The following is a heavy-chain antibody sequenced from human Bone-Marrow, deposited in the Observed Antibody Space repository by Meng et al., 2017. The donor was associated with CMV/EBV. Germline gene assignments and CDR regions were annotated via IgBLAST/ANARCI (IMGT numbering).Heavy chain of an antibody. Sequence: GSLRLSCAVSGGSVSSTNWWSWVRQPPGKGLEWIGEIYHSGNINYNPSLESRLTMSVDKSKNQFSLKLTSVTAADTAVYYCGSSRITDYGMDIWGRGTTVTVSS. CDR2: IYHSGNI. CDR3: GSSRITDYGMDI. CDR1: GGSVSSTNW. J-gene: IGHJ6*02. D-gene: IGHD1-14*01. V-gene: IGHV4-4*02.